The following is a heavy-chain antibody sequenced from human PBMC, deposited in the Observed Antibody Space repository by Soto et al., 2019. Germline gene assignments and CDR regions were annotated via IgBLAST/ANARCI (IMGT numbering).Heavy chain of an antibody. J-gene: IGHJ4*02. CDR1: GLTFRNDW. CDR2: MNQDGSER. D-gene: IGHD4-17*01. CDR3: AVYGYGVSAAAY. V-gene: IGHV3-7*03. Sequence: GGSLRLSCAGSGLTFRNDWLSWVRQAPGKGLEWVANMNQDGSERYYVDSVRGRFTISRDNVENSLYLQLNSLRPEDTAVYYCAVYGYGVSAAAYWGQGTLVTVSS.